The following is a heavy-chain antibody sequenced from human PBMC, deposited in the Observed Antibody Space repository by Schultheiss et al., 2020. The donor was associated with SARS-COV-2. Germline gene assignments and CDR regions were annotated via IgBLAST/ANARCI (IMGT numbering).Heavy chain of an antibody. V-gene: IGHV1/OR15-3*02. D-gene: IGHD3-3*01. CDR1: GYTFTGYY. Sequence: ASVKVSCKASGYTFTGYYMYWVRQAAGQGLEWMGWINAGNGNTKYSQKFQGRVTITRDTSASTAYMELRSLRSDDTAVYYCARDVRFLEWPNDAFDIWGQGTMVTVSS. CDR2: INAGNGNT. CDR3: ARDVRFLEWPNDAFDI. J-gene: IGHJ3*02.